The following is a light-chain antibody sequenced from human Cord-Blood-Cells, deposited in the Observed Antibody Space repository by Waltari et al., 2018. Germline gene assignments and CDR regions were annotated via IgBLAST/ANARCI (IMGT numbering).Light chain of an antibody. CDR3: CSYAGSYTYV. Sequence: QSALNQPRSVSGSPGQSVTISCTGTSSDVGGYNYVSWYQQHPGNAPKIMIYDVSKRPSGVPDRFSGSKSGNTASLTISGLQAEDEADYYCCSYAGSYTYVFGTGTKVTVL. J-gene: IGLJ1*01. CDR2: DVS. CDR1: SSDVGGYNY. V-gene: IGLV2-11*01.